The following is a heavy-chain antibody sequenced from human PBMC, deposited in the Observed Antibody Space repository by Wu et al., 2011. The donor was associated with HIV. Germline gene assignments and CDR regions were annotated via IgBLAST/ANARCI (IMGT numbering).Heavy chain of an antibody. CDR1: GGTFSRYA. V-gene: IGHV1-69*06. CDR3: ARDFGGDEDS. J-gene: IGHJ4*02. D-gene: IGHD2-21*01. CDR2: IIPMFGTA. Sequence: QVQLVQSGAEVKKPGSSVKVSCKASGGTFSRYAINWVRQAPGQGLEWMGGIIPMFGTAKYAQKFQGRVTITADKSTSTAYMELSSLRSEDTAVYYCARDFGGDEDSRGQGTLGHRFL.